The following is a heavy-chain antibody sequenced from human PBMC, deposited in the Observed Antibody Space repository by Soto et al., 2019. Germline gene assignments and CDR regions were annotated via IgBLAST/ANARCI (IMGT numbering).Heavy chain of an antibody. V-gene: IGHV3-15*01. CDR3: TTDFYSSSPSY. J-gene: IGHJ4*02. CDR1: GFTFSNAW. D-gene: IGHD6-13*01. Sequence: EVQLVESGGGLVKPGGSLRLSCAASGFTFSNAWMSWVRQAPGKGLEWVGRIKSKTDGGTTDYAAPVKGRSTISRDVSKNTLYLQMNSLKTEDTAVYYCTTDFYSSSPSYWGQGTLVTVSS. CDR2: IKSKTDGGTT.